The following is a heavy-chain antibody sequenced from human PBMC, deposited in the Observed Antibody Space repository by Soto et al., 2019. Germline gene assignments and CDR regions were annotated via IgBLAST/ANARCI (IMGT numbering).Heavy chain of an antibody. V-gene: IGHV3-23*01. CDR1: GFTFSSYG. J-gene: IGHJ3*01. CDR2: ISADGDST. CDR3: AKPVPYDSGNEALDH. D-gene: IGHD4-17*01. Sequence: EVQLLESGGDLVQPGGSLRLSCAASGFTFSSYGMNWVRQAPGKGLEWVSGISADGDSTYYADSVKGRFTISRDNSKNTLYLQVNSLRALDTAVYYCAKPVPYDSGNEALDHWGQGTMVTVSS.